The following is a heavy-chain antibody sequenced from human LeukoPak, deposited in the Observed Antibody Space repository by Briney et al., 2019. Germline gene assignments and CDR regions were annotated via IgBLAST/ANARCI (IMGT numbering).Heavy chain of an antibody. D-gene: IGHD2-2*01. Sequence: SETLCLTCAVYGGSFSGYYWSWIRQPPGKGLEWIGEINHSGSTNYNPSLKSRVTISVDTSKNQFSLKLSSVTAADTAVYYCARAARYCSSTSCRPYYYYYYYMDVWGKGTTVTVSS. J-gene: IGHJ6*03. V-gene: IGHV4-34*01. CDR2: INHSGST. CDR3: ARAARYCSSTSCRPYYYYYYYMDV. CDR1: GGSFSGYY.